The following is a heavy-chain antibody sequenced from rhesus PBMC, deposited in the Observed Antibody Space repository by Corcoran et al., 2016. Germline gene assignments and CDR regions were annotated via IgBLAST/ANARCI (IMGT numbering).Heavy chain of an antibody. D-gene: IGHD4-17*01. CDR1: GYTFTDYY. Sequence: QVQLVQSGAEVKKPGSSVKVSCKASGYTFTDYYMQWVRQAPGQGLEWKGWLNPNTGKTNYARNFRARVTLTSDTSTSTAYMELSSLRSEGTAVYYCAPVLSVTISVAFDFWGQGLRVTVSS. V-gene: IGHV1S2*01. CDR2: LNPNTGKT. CDR3: APVLSVTISVAFDF. J-gene: IGHJ3*01.